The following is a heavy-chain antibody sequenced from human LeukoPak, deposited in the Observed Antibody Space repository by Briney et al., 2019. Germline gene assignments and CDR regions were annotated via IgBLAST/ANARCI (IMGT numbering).Heavy chain of an antibody. J-gene: IGHJ4*02. D-gene: IGHD2-15*01. CDR2: MLYSGST. Sequence: SETLSLTCTVSSGSINNNYWNWTRQPPGKGLEWIGYMLYSGSTNHNPSLKSRVTISVDTSKNQFSLKLTPVTPADTAVYYCARAPGCRGGKCYAFDYWGQGTLVTVSS. CDR3: ARAPGCRGGKCYAFDY. V-gene: IGHV4-59*01. CDR1: SGSINNNY.